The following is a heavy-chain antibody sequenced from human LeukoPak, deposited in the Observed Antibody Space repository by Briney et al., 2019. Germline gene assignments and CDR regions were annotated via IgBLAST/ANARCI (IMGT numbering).Heavy chain of an antibody. CDR3: ARLDSSGPVARFDP. CDR2: IYYSGST. D-gene: IGHD3-22*01. V-gene: IGHV4-39*01. CDR1: GGSISSSSYY. Sequence: SETLSLTCTVSGGSISSSSYYWGWIRQPPGKGLEWIGSIYYSGSTYYNPSLKSRVTISVDTSMNQFSLKLSSVTAADTAVYYCARLDSSGPVARFDPWGQGTLVTVSS. J-gene: IGHJ5*02.